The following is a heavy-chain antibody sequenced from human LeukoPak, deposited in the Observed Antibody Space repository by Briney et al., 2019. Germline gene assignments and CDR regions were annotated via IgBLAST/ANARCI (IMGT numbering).Heavy chain of an antibody. CDR2: IVVGSGNT. J-gene: IGHJ6*02. CDR1: GFTFTSSA. CDR3: AAASYCSGGSCYRGHYYYGMDV. V-gene: IGHV1-58*02. D-gene: IGHD2-15*01. Sequence: ASVKVSCKASGFTFTSSAMQWVRQARGQRLEWRGWIVVGSGNTNYAQKFQERVTITRDMSTSTAYMELSSLRSEDTAVYYCAAASYCSGGSCYRGHYYYGMDVWGQGTTVTVSS.